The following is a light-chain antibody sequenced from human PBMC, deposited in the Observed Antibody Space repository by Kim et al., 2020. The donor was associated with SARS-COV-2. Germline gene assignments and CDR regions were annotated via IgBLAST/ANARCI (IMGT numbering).Light chain of an antibody. V-gene: IGKV3-11*01. CDR2: DAS. J-gene: IGKJ2*01. Sequence: EIVLTQSPATLSLSPGERATPSCRASQTVSSYLAWYQQKPGQAPRLLSYDASNRATGIPARFCGSGSGTDFTLTISSLEPEDFAVYYCQLRSNWPTVTIGQGTKLEI. CDR1: QTVSSY. CDR3: QLRSNWPTVT.